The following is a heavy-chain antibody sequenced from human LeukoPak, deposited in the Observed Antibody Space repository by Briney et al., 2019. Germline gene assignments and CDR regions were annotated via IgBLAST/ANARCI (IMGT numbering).Heavy chain of an antibody. CDR3: ARHRWAVAGFDY. CDR1: GGSISSYY. Sequence: PSETLSLTCTVSGGSISSYYWSWIRQPPGKGLEWIGYIYYSGSTNYNPSLKSRVTISVDTSKNQFSLKLSSVTAADTAVYYCARHRWAVAGFDYWGQGTLVTVSS. CDR2: IYYSGST. V-gene: IGHV4-59*08. D-gene: IGHD6-19*01. J-gene: IGHJ4*02.